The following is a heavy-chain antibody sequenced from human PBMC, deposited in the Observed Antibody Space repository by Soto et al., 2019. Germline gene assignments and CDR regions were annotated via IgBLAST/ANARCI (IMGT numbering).Heavy chain of an antibody. CDR2: IYHTGTT. CDR3: ARDGIGYCSGGSCYEAYYSYYGMDV. D-gene: IGHD2-15*01. Sequence: SETLSLSCTVSGGSINSGGYSWTWIRQPPGKGLEWIGFIYHTGTTYYNPSLKSRVTISVDTSKNQFSLKLSSVTAADTAVYYCARDGIGYCSGGSCYEAYYSYYGMDVWGQGTTVTSP. V-gene: IGHV4-30-2*05. CDR1: GGSINSGGYS. J-gene: IGHJ6*02.